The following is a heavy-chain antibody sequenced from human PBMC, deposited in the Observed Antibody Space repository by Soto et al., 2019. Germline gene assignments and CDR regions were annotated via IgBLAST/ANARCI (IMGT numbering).Heavy chain of an antibody. CDR2: IYSGGST. J-gene: IGHJ6*02. V-gene: IGHV3-53*01. Sequence: EVQLVESGGGLIQPGGSLRLSCAASGFTVSSNYMSWVRQAPGKGLEWVSVIYSGGSTYYADSVKGRFTISRDSSKNTLHRQMNSLRAEDTAVYYCARASYYDAPARSMDVWGQGTTVTVSS. CDR1: GFTVSSNY. CDR3: ARASYYDAPARSMDV. D-gene: IGHD3-3*01.